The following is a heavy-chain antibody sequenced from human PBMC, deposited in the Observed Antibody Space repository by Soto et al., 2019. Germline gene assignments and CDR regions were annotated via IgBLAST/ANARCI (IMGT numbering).Heavy chain of an antibody. V-gene: IGHV4-34*01. D-gene: IGHD4-17*01. Sequence: SETLSLTCAVYGGSFSGYYWSWIRQPPGKGLEWIGEINHSGSTNYNPSLKSRVTISVDTSKNQFSLKLSSVTAADTAVYYCASYRLAIDDYGDYETEGGFDDWGQGTQVTVSS. J-gene: IGHJ5*02. CDR2: INHSGST. CDR1: GGSFSGYY. CDR3: ASYRLAIDDYGDYETEGGFDD.